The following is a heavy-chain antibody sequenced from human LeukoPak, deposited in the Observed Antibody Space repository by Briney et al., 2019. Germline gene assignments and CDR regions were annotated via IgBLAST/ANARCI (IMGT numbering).Heavy chain of an antibody. CDR1: GGSGTSGTYY. J-gene: IGHJ6*02. Sequence: SENLSLNCTVSGGSGTSGTYYWTWIRQAPGERLEWIGCIHYSGSTNYNPSLKSRLTISVDTSKNQFSLRLSSVTAADTAMYYCARDSYSSDATGYYLYYYGLDVWGQGTTVTVSS. CDR2: IHYSGST. D-gene: IGHD3-9*01. CDR3: ARDSYSSDATGYYLYYYGLDV. V-gene: IGHV4-61*01.